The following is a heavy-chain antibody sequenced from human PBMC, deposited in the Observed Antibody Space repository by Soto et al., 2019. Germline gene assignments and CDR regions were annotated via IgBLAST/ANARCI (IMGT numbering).Heavy chain of an antibody. V-gene: IGHV1-69*01. CDR3: GREGGG. CDR2: IIPIFGTA. D-gene: IGHD3-16*01. Sequence: QVQLVQSGAEVKKPGSSVKVSCKASGGTFSSYAISWVRQAPGQGLEWMGGIIPIFGTANYAQKFQGRVTITAHESAGTAYRELGSRRFGDMGVYYGGREGGGWGQGTLVTVSS. CDR1: GGTFSSYA. J-gene: IGHJ4*02.